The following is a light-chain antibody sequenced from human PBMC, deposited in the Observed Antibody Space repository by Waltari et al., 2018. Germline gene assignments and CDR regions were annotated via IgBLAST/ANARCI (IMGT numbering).Light chain of an antibody. V-gene: IGKV4-1*01. Sequence: DIVITQSPDPRAVSLGGRATITCKSRQSDLSRSDSKNFLAWYQQKPGQSPKLLIHWASTRESGVPDRFSGSGSGTDFALTISTLQGEDVAVYYCQQYDSTPPTFGQGTKVEIK. CDR1: QSDLSRSDSKNF. CDR3: QQYDSTPPT. J-gene: IGKJ1*01. CDR2: WAS.